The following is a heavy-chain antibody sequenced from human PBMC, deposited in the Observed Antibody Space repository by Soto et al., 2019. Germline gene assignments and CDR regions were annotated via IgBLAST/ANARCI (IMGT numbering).Heavy chain of an antibody. CDR2: DSAGSSSI. J-gene: IGHJ4*02. CDR1: GFTFGSYT. CDR3: ARGTGYFDF. V-gene: IGHV3-21*01. Sequence: EVQLVESGGGLVKPGGSLRLSCAASGFTFGSYTMNWVRQAPGRGLEWVSSDSAGSSSIYYADSVKGRLTISRDNARNSLYLQLNSLRAEDTAVYYGARGTGYFDFWGQGTLVTVSS. D-gene: IGHD1-1*01.